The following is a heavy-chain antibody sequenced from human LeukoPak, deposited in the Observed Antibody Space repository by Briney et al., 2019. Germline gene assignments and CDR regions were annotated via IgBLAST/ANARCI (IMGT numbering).Heavy chain of an antibody. V-gene: IGHV1-2*02. CDR2: INPNSGGT. CDR1: GYTFTGYY. Sequence: ASVKVFCKASGYTFTGYYMHWVRQAPGQGLEWMGWINPNSGGTNYAQKFQGRVTMTRDTSISTAYMELSRLRSDDTAVYYCAREKGNRYCSSTSCPIDYWGQGTLVTVSS. D-gene: IGHD2-2*01. J-gene: IGHJ4*02. CDR3: AREKGNRYCSSTSCPIDY.